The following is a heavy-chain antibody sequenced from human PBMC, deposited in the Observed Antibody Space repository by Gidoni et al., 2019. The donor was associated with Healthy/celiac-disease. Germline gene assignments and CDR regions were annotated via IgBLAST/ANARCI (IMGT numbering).Heavy chain of an antibody. J-gene: IGHJ6*02. V-gene: IGHV3-21*01. Sequence: EVQLVESGGGLVKPGGSLRLSCAASGFTFSSYSMNWVRQDPGKGLEWVSSISSSSSYIYYADSVKGRFTIARDNAKNSLYLQMNSLRAEDTAVYYCARNTIFGVVIMRNYYYYGMDVWGQGTTVTVSS. CDR1: GFTFSSYS. CDR2: ISSSSSYI. D-gene: IGHD3-3*01. CDR3: ARNTIFGVVIMRNYYYYGMDV.